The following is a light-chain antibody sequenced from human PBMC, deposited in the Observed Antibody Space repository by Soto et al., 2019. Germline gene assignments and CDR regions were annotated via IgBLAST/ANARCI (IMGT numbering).Light chain of an antibody. J-gene: IGLJ7*01. CDR2: SNN. CDR3: AAWDDSLNGYV. Sequence: QSVLTQPPSASGTPGQRVTISCSGSSSNIGRNTINWYQQFPGMAPKLLIYSNNQRPSGVPDRFSGSKSGTSASLAISGLESEDEADYFCAAWDDSLNGYVFGFGTQLTVL. CDR1: SSNIGRNT. V-gene: IGLV1-44*01.